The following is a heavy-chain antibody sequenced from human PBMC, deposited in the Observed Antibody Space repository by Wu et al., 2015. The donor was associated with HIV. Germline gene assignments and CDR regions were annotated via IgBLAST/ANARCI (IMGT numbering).Heavy chain of an antibody. V-gene: IGHV1-69*18. CDR2: IIPLYGTT. CDR3: SRDSLGYKYGYLVY. D-gene: IGHD5-12*01. Sequence: QEQVVQSGTEVKKPGASVKVSCKASGYTFTNYYIHWVRQAPGQGLEWMGRIIPLYGTTNYAQRFQGTVTITADESTSTAYLELSSLRSEDTAVYYCSRDSLGYKYGYLVYWGQGTLVTVSS. CDR1: GYTFTNYY. J-gene: IGHJ4*02.